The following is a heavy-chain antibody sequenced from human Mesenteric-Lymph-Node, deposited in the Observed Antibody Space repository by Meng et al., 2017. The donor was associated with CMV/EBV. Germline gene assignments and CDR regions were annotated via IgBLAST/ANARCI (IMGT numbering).Heavy chain of an antibody. D-gene: IGHD3-10*01. CDR2: IYHRGIT. J-gene: IGHJ5*01. CDR3: ARDGRGYFGAGSFSWFDS. Sequence: SISSRNWWRWVRQTPGKGLEWIAEIYHRGITNYNPSLKSRVTISVDISKNQFSLRLTSVTAADTAVYYCARDGRGYFGAGSFSWFDSWGQGTLVTVSS. CDR1: SISSRNW. V-gene: IGHV4-4*02.